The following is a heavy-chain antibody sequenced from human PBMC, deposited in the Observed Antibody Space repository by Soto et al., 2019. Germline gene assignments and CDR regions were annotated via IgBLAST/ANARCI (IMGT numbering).Heavy chain of an antibody. CDR1: GFSFSVHY. D-gene: IGHD3-10*01. CDR3: ARGPVAMARGVTPFFDY. CDR2: ARNKANRYTT. J-gene: IGHJ4*02. V-gene: IGHV3-72*01. Sequence: GGSLRLSCAASGFSFSVHYMNWVRQAPGKGLEWVGRARNKANRYTTDYAASVKGRFTISRDDSKTSLYLQMNSLKTDDTAVYYCARGPVAMARGVTPFFDYWGQGALVTVSS.